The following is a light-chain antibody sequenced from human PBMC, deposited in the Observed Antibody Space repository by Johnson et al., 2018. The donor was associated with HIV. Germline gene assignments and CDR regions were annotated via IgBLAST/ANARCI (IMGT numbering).Light chain of an antibody. CDR2: DNN. J-gene: IGLJ1*01. CDR1: SSNIGNNY. V-gene: IGLV1-51*01. CDR3: GAWDSSLSAYV. Sequence: QSLLTQPPSVSAAPRQKVTISCSGSSSNIGNNYVSWYQQLPGTAPKLLIYDNNKRPSGIPDRFSGSKSGTSATLGITGLQTGDEADYYCGAWDSSLSAYVFGTGTQVTV.